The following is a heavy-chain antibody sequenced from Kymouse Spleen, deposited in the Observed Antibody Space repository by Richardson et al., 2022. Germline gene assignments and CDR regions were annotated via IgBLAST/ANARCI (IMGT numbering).Heavy chain of an antibody. Sequence: QVQLQQWGAGLLKPSETLSLTCAVYGGSFSGYYWSWIRQPPGKGLEWIGEINHSGSTNYNPSLKSRVTISVDTSKNQFSLKLSSVTAADTAVYYCASPTVPYAFDIWGQGTMVTVSS. CDR3: ASPTVPYAFDI. CDR2: INHSGST. J-gene: IGHJ3*02. D-gene: IGHD4-17*01,IGHD4-23*01. CDR1: GGSFSGYY. V-gene: IGHV4-34*01.